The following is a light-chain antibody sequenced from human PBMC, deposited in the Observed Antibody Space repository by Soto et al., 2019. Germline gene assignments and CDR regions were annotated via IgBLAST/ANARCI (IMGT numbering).Light chain of an antibody. J-gene: IGKJ5*01. CDR1: HSIGSY. Sequence: DIQMTQSPSSLSASVRDRVTITCRASHSIGSYLNGYQQKPGKAPERLIYGASTLKSGLQSRFSGSGSGTDFTLTIISLQPEDFATYYCQQSFSVPITFGQGTRLDIK. V-gene: IGKV1-39*01. CDR3: QQSFSVPIT. CDR2: GAS.